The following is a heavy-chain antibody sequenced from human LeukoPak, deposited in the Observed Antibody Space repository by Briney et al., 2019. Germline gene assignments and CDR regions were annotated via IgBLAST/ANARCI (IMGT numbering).Heavy chain of an antibody. Sequence: PSGTLSLTCAVSGGSISSSNWWSWVRQPPGKGLEWIGEIYHSGSTNYNPSLKSRVTISVDKSKNQFSLKLSSVTAADTAVYYCARFSYGDYVVPTFDYWGQGTLVTVSS. V-gene: IGHV4-4*02. CDR2: IYHSGST. J-gene: IGHJ4*02. CDR1: GGSISSSNW. CDR3: ARFSYGDYVVPTFDY. D-gene: IGHD4-17*01.